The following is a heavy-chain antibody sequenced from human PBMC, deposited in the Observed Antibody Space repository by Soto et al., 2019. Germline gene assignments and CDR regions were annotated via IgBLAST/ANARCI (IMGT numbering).Heavy chain of an antibody. J-gene: IGHJ4*02. V-gene: IGHV3-23*01. Sequence: EVQLLDSGGGLVQPGGSLRLSCAASGFTFSSYAMSWVRQAPGKGLEWVSAISGTGGSTYYADSVKGRFTISRDNSKNTLYLQMNSLRAEDTAVYYCAKDGSRLRGFDYWGQGTLVTVSS. D-gene: IGHD2-15*01. CDR3: AKDGSRLRGFDY. CDR1: GFTFSSYA. CDR2: ISGTGGST.